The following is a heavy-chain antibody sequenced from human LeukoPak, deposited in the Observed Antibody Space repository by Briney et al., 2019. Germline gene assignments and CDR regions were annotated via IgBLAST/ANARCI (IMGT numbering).Heavy chain of an antibody. V-gene: IGHV1-69*10. D-gene: IGHD4-17*01. CDR1: GGTFSSYA. CDR2: IIPILGIA. J-gene: IGHJ4*02. Sequence: SVKVSCKASGGTFSSYAISWVRQAPGQGLEWMGGIIPILGIANYAQKFQGRVTITADKPTSTAYMELSSLRSEDTAVYYCARLMTTVTTVPHWGQGTLVTVSS. CDR3: ARLMTTVTTVPH.